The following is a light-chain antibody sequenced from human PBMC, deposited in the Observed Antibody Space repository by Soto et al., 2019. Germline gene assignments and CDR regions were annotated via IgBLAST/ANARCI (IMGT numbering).Light chain of an antibody. V-gene: IGKV4-1*01. CDR3: QQYYRTPPYT. J-gene: IGKJ2*01. CDR1: QSVLYSSNNKNY. Sequence: DIVMTQSPDSLAVSLGERATINCKSSQSVLYSSNNKNYLAWYQQKPGQPPKLLIYWASTRESGVPDRFSGSGYGTDFTLTIRSLQAEDVAVYYCQQYYRTPPYTFGQGTKLEIK. CDR2: WAS.